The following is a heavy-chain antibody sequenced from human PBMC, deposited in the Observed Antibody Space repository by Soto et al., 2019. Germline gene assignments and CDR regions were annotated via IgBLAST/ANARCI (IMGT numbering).Heavy chain of an antibody. CDR1: GGTFSSYA. V-gene: IGHV1-69*13. CDR2: IIPIFGTA. J-gene: IGHJ6*02. CDR3: ARDSDIVVSSVPMGAGYYYNDLDV. D-gene: IGHD2-15*01. Sequence: GASVKVSCKASGGTFSSYAISRVRHAPGQGLEWMGGIIPIFGTANYAQKFQGRVTITADESTSTAYMELSSLSSEDTAVYYCARDSDIVVSSVPMGAGYYYNDLDVWGQGTTVTVSS.